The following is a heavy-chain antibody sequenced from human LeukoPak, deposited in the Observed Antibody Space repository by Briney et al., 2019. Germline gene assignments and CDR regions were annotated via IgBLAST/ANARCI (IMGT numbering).Heavy chain of an antibody. V-gene: IGHV4-34*01. D-gene: IGHD5-24*01. CDR1: GGSFSGYY. CDR2: INHSGST. Sequence: PSETLSLTCAVYGGSFSGYYWSWIRQPPGKGLEWIGEINHSGSTNYNPSLKSRVTISVDTSKNQFSLKLSSVTAADTAVYYCARSQDGYNLGAFDIWGQGTMVTVSS. J-gene: IGHJ3*02. CDR3: ARSQDGYNLGAFDI.